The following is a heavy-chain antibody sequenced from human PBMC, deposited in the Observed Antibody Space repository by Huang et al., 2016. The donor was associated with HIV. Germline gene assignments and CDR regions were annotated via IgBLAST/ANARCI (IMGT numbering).Heavy chain of an antibody. Sequence: EVKVLEYGGGLVQQGGSLRLSCVDSGFTFNKYAMSWVRQAPGKGLAWVSLIRGNGNKTYYADSVKGRFTISRDNSKNTVYLQMNSLRAEDAALYHCTVLLDYWGQGTPVTVSS. CDR2: IRGNGNKT. J-gene: IGHJ4*02. CDR3: TVLLDY. V-gene: IGHV3-23*01. CDR1: GFTFNKYA.